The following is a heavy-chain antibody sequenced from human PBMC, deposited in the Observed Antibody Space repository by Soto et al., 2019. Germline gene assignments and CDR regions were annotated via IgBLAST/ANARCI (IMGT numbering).Heavy chain of an antibody. J-gene: IGHJ4*02. D-gene: IGHD3-22*01. CDR3: ARATYYYDSSGYSPVIATPDYFDY. Sequence: GASVKVSCKASGYTFTSYGISWVRHAPGQGXEWMGWISAYNGNTNYAQKLQGRVTMTTDTSTSTAYMELRSLRSDDTAVYYCARATYYYDSSGYSPVIATPDYFDYWGQGTLVTVSS. V-gene: IGHV1-18*04. CDR2: ISAYNGNT. CDR1: GYTFTSYG.